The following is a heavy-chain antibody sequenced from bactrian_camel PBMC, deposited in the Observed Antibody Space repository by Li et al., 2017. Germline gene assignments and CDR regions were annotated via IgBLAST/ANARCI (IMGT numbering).Heavy chain of an antibody. CDR3: ASAGVCGNRPRVADFAD. V-gene: IGHV3S53*01. CDR1: GFTASMAA. J-gene: IGHJ6*01. CDR2: INSFART. D-gene: IGHD1*01. Sequence: HVQLVESGGGSVQAGGSLRLSCAASGFTASMAAMAWFRQAPGKEREEVAVINSFARTKLADSVEGRFTVSRDSTKNILYLQMNGLKPEDTAMYYCASAGVCGNRPRVADFADWGQGTQVTVS.